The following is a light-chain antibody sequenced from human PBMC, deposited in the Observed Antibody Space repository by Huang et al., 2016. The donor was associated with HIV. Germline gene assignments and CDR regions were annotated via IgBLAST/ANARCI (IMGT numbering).Light chain of an antibody. V-gene: IGKV3-20*01. CDR3: QQYHTSAWT. CDR2: GAS. Sequence: EMVLTQSPGTLSLSPGDRATLSCRASQSFSSFYLDWYQQKPCQAPRLLISGASSSASGIPDRFSGSGAGTDFTLTISRLEPKDFAVYTCQQYHTSAWTFGQGTKVEIK. J-gene: IGKJ1*01. CDR1: QSFSSFY.